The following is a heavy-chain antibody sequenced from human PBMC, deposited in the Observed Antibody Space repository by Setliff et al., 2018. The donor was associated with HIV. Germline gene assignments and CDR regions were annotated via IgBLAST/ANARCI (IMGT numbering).Heavy chain of an antibody. D-gene: IGHD6-13*01. CDR1: GGTLTNYV. CDR2: IIPMYNIP. CDR3: ARDQTGVAAAAFGGGSAWSDEGFDI. J-gene: IGHJ3*02. Sequence: SVKVSCKTSGGTLTNYVITWVRQAPGQGLEWMGMIIPMYNIPTYAQEFQGRVTFTADESTSTAYMELSSLSSEDTAVYYCARDQTGVAAAAFGGGSAWSDEGFDIWGQGTMVTVSS. V-gene: IGHV1-69*13.